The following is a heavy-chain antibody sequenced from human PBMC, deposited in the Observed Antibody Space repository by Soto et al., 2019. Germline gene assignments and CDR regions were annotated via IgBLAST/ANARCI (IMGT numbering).Heavy chain of an antibody. CDR3: ARGAVLRYFDWLLDYFDY. D-gene: IGHD3-9*01. Sequence: TLSLTCTVSGGSISSGGYYWSWIRQHPGKGLEWIGYIYYSGSTYYNPSLKSRVTISVDTSKNQFSLKLSSVTAADTAVYYCARGAVLRYFDWLLDYFDYWGQGTLVTVSS. J-gene: IGHJ4*02. CDR1: GGSISSGGYY. V-gene: IGHV4-31*03. CDR2: IYYSGST.